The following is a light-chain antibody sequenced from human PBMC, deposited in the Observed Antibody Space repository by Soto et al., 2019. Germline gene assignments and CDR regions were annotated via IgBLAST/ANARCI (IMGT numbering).Light chain of an antibody. CDR2: GAS. V-gene: IGKV3-15*01. CDR1: QSVSSN. Sequence: EVVMTQSPATLSVSPGDRATLSCGASQSVSSNLAWYQQKSGQPPRLLIYGASTRATGIPARFSGSGSGTEFTLTINDLQSEDFAVYYCQQYERWPPLTFGGGTKVDIK. CDR3: QQYERWPPLT. J-gene: IGKJ4*01.